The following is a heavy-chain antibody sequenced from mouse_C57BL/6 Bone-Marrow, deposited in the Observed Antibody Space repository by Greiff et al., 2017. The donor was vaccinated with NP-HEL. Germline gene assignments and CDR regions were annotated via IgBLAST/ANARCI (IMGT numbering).Heavy chain of an antibody. D-gene: IGHD1-1*01. CDR1: GYTFTDYY. V-gene: IGHV1-76*01. J-gene: IGHJ3*01. CDR2: IYPGSGNT. CDR3: ARAATVVATPAWFAY. Sequence: QVQLQQSGAELVRPGASVKLSCKASGYTFTDYYINWVKQRPGQGLEWIARIYPGSGNTYYNEKFKGKATLTAEKSSSTAYMQLSSLTSEDSAVYFCARAATVVATPAWFAYWGQGTLVTVSA.